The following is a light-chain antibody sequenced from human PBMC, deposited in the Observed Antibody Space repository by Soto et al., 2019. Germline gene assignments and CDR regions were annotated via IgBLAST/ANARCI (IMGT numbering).Light chain of an antibody. Sequence: IQLTQSPSSLSASVGDRVTISCRASQDIGNYLAWYQQKPGEAPKLLIYDASTLQSGVPLRFGGSGSGTDFTLTICSLQPEDFATYYCQQLNTYPVTFGQGTRLEIK. V-gene: IGKV1-9*01. CDR2: DAS. J-gene: IGKJ5*01. CDR1: QDIGNY. CDR3: QQLNTYPVT.